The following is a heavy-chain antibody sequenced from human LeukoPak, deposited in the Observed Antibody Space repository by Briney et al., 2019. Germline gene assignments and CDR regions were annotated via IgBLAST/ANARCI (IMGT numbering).Heavy chain of an antibody. D-gene: IGHD5-12*01. V-gene: IGHV3-21*01. CDR2: ISTSSSYI. CDR3: AKGGGYEVLCDY. CDR1: GFTFSRYN. J-gene: IGHJ4*02. Sequence: GGSLRLSCAASGFTFSRYNMDWVRQAPGKGLEWVSSISTSSSYIYYADSVKGRFTISRDNAKKSVYLQMNSLRAEDTAVYYCAKGGGYEVLCDYWGQGTLVTVSS.